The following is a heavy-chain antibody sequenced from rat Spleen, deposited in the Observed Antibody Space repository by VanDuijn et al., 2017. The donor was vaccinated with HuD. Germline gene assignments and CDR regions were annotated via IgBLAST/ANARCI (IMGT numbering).Heavy chain of an antibody. J-gene: IGHJ4*01. CDR1: GFNFNGYW. V-gene: IGHV4-2*01. CDR3: ARAPSYVMDA. CDR2: INKDSSTI. Sequence: EVKLVESGGGLVQPGRSLKLSCAASGFNFNGYWMGWVRQAPGKGLEWIGEINKDSSTINYIPSLKDKFTISRDNAQNTLYLQMSKLGSEDIAIYYCARAPSYVMDAWGQGASVTVSS.